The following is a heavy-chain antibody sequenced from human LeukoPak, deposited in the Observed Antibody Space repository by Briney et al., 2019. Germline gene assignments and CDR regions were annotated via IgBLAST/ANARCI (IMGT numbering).Heavy chain of an antibody. V-gene: IGHV3-30-3*01. J-gene: IGHJ4*02. CDR1: GFTFSSYA. Sequence: PGGSLRLSCAASGFTFSSYAMHWVRQAPGKGLEWVAVISYDGSNKYYADSVKGRFTIFRDNSKNTLYLQMNSLRAEDTAVYYCARDEGGHSYRSPYYWGQGTLATVSS. D-gene: IGHD5-18*01. CDR3: ARDEGGHSYRSPYY. CDR2: ISYDGSNK.